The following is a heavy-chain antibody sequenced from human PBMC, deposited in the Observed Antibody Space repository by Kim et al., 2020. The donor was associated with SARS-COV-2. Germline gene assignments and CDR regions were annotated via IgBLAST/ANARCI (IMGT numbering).Heavy chain of an antibody. CDR1: GFTFSSYG. CDR2: IWYDGSNK. V-gene: IGHV3-33*01. CDR3: ARELGGMIGNH. J-gene: IGHJ5*02. D-gene: IGHD3-22*01. Sequence: GGSLRLSCAASGFTFSSYGMHWVRQAPGKGLEWVAVIWYDGSNKYYADSVKGRFTISRDNSKNTLYLQMNSLRAEDTAVYYCARELGGMIGNHWGQGTLVTVSS.